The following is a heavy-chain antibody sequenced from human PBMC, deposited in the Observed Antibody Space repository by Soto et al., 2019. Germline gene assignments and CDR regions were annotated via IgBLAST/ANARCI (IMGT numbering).Heavy chain of an antibody. D-gene: IGHD3-3*01. CDR3: ARVLRIDDFWSGSPYYYYGMDV. CDR2: IWYDGSNK. V-gene: IGHV3-33*01. Sequence: PGGSLRLSCAASGFTFSSYGMHWVRQAPGKGLEWVAVIWYDGSNKYYADSVKDRFTISRDNSKNTLYLQMNSLRAEDTAVYYCARVLRIDDFWSGSPYYYYGMDVWGQGTTVTVSS. J-gene: IGHJ6*02. CDR1: GFTFSSYG.